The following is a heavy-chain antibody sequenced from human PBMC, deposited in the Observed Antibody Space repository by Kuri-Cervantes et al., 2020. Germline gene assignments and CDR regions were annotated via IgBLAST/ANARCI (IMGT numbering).Heavy chain of an antibody. J-gene: IGHJ4*02. CDR1: GFTFSRYA. V-gene: IGHV3-30-3*01. D-gene: IGHD3-3*01. CDR2: ISYDGSNK. CDR3: ARGEGRFLEWFHPQFDY. Sequence: GGSLRLSCAASGFTFSRYAMHWVRQAPGKGLEWVAVISYDGSNKHYADSVKGRFTISRDNSKNTLYVQMNSLRADDMAVYYCARGEGRFLEWFHPQFDYWGQGTLVTVSS.